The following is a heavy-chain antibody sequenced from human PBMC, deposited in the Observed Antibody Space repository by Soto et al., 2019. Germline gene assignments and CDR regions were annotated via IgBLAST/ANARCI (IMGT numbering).Heavy chain of an antibody. CDR1: GYTFTSYG. V-gene: IGHV1-18*01. Sequence: ASVKVSCKASGYTFTSYGISWVRQAPGQGLEWKGWISAYNGNSNYAQKLQGRVTMTTDTSTSTANMELRSLRSDDTAVQYCAGAVAGTDCVAFDIGGQGTMVTVSS. D-gene: IGHD6-19*01. CDR3: AGAVAGTDCVAFDI. J-gene: IGHJ3*02. CDR2: ISAYNGNS.